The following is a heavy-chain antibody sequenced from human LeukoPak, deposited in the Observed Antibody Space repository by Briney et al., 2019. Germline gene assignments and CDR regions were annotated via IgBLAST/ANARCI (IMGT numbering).Heavy chain of an antibody. V-gene: IGHV3-33*06. CDR3: AKSVMSGWYRSYEMDV. CDR2: IWFDGSNK. Sequence: PGRSLRLSCAASGFTFSTYGMHWVRQAPGKGLEWVALIWFDGSNKNYADSVKGRFTISRDNSKNSLYLQMNSLRAEDTAVYHCAKSVMSGWYRSYEMDVWGQGTTVTVSS. D-gene: IGHD6-19*01. J-gene: IGHJ6*02. CDR1: GFTFSTYG.